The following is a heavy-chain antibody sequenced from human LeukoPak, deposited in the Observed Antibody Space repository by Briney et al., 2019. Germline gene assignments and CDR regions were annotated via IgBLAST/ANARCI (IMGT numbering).Heavy chain of an antibody. J-gene: IGHJ4*02. D-gene: IGHD3-22*01. CDR1: GFPFSGYW. V-gene: IGHV3-74*01. CDR2: INDVGRTT. Sequence: GGSLRLSCAASGFPFSGYWMHWVRQAPGKGLVWVSGINDVGRTTSYADSVKGRFTISRDNSKNTLYLQMNSLRAEDTAVYYCARDGPLGSYDSSGYYYGLFDYWGQGTLVTVSS. CDR3: ARDGPLGSYDSSGYYYGLFDY.